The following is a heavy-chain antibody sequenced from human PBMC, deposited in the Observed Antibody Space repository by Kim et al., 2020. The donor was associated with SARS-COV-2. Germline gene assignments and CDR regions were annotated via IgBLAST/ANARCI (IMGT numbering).Heavy chain of an antibody. CDR1: GGSISSGGYY. D-gene: IGHD6-13*01. CDR3: ASGGDSSSWYYGMDV. Sequence: SETLSLTCTVSGGSISSGGYYWSWIRQHPGKGLEWIGYIYYSGSTYYNPSLKSRVTISVDTSKNQFSLKLSSVTAADTAVYYCASGGDSSSWYYGMDVWGQGTTVTVSS. CDR2: IYYSGST. J-gene: IGHJ6*02. V-gene: IGHV4-31*03.